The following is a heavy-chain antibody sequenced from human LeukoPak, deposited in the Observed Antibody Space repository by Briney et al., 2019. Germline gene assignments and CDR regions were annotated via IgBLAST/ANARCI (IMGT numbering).Heavy chain of an antibody. CDR3: ARGLSYCSSTSCYVSGMDF. CDR2: INPSGGST. CDR1: GYTFTSYY. D-gene: IGHD2-2*01. J-gene: IGHJ6*02. Sequence: ASVRVSCKASGYTFTSYYMHWVRQAPGQGLEWMGIINPSGGSTSYAQKFQGRVTMTRDTSTSTVYMELSSLRSEDTAVYYCARGLSYCSSTSCYVSGMDFWGQGTTVTVSS. V-gene: IGHV1-46*01.